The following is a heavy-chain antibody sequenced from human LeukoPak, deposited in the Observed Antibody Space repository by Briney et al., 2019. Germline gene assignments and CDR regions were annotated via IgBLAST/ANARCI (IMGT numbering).Heavy chain of an antibody. CDR3: ARWGGALRYNWFDP. J-gene: IGHJ5*02. CDR1: GGSISSGGYS. V-gene: IGHV4-30-2*01. D-gene: IGHD3-16*01. Sequence: SQTLSLTCAVSGGSISSGGYSWSWIRRPPGKGLEWIGYIYRSGSTFYNPSLKSRVTISVDRSKNQFSLKLSSVTAADTAVYYCARWGGALRYNWFDPWGQGTLVTVSS. CDR2: IYRSGST.